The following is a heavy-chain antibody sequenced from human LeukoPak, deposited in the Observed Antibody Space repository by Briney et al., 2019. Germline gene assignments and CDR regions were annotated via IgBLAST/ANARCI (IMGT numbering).Heavy chain of an antibody. Sequence: ASVKVSCKASGYTFTSYGISWVRQAPGQRFEWMGWSDPKSGATKYEHFQGRVTMTRDTSISTAYMELSRLTSDDTAVFYCAKVGAMAGIGWGDFDYWGQGTLITVSS. CDR1: GYTFTSYG. D-gene: IGHD6-19*01. CDR2: SDPKSGAT. J-gene: IGHJ4*02. V-gene: IGHV1-2*02. CDR3: AKVGAMAGIGWGDFDY.